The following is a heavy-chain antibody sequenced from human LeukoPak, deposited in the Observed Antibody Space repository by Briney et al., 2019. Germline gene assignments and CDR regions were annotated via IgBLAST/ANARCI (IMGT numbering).Heavy chain of an antibody. Sequence: GGSLRLSCAASGFTFSSYSINWVRQAPGKGLEWVSSISSSSSYIYYADSVRGRFTISRDNSKNTLYLQMNSLRAEDTAVYYCAKDWRCSSTSCYMTLGSMDVWGKGTTVTISS. J-gene: IGHJ6*04. CDR1: GFTFSSYS. CDR2: ISSSSSYI. D-gene: IGHD2-2*02. CDR3: AKDWRCSSTSCYMTLGSMDV. V-gene: IGHV3-21*04.